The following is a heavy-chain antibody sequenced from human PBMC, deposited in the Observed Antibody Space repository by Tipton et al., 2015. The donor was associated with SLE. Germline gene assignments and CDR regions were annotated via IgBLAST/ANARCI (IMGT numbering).Heavy chain of an antibody. Sequence: LSCAVYGGSFRGYYWSWIRQPPGKGLEWIGEIYYSGSTYYNPSLKSRVTISVDTSKNQFSLKLSSVTAADTAVYYCRLITITSLFDYWGQGTLVTVSS. CDR2: IYYSGST. CDR3: RLITITSLFDY. D-gene: IGHD3-16*01. V-gene: IGHV4-34*03. CDR1: GGSFRGYY. J-gene: IGHJ4*02.